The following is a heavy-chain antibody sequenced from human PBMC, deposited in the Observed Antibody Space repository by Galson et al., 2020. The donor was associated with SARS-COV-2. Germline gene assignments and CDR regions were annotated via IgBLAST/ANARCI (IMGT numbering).Heavy chain of an antibody. CDR3: ARDIPGLAVAHY. Sequence: KISCKASGGTFSSYAISWVRQAPGQGLEWMGGIIPIFGTANYAQKFQGRVTITADESTSTAYMELSSLRSEDTAVYYCARDIPGLAVAHYWGQGTLVTVSS. CDR1: GGTFSSYA. D-gene: IGHD6-19*01. CDR2: IIPIFGTA. V-gene: IGHV1-69*01. J-gene: IGHJ4*02.